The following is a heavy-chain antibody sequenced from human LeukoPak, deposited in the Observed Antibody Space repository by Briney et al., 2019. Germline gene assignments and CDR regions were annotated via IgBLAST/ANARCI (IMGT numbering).Heavy chain of an antibody. CDR1: GFTFDDYA. V-gene: IGHV3-9*01. Sequence: GRSLRLSCAASGFTFDDYAMHWVRQAPGKGLEWVSGISWNRGMIGYADSVKGRFTISRDNAKNSLYLQMNSLRAEDTALYYCAKDKGYYGSGSYFAAFDIWGQGTMVTVSS. CDR3: AKDKGYYGSGSYFAAFDI. J-gene: IGHJ3*02. CDR2: ISWNRGMI. D-gene: IGHD3-10*01.